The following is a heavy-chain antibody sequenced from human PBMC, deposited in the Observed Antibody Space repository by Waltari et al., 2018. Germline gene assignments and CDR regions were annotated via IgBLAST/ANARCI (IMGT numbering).Heavy chain of an antibody. V-gene: IGHV3-74*01. D-gene: IGHD5-12*01. CDR2: INSAGSTT. CDR3: ARDPERGDGYVLDF. CDR1: GFTFSSYG. J-gene: IGHJ4*02. Sequence: EVQLVESGGGLVQPGGSLRLSCAASGFTFSSYGMFWVRQAPGRGLVCCSHINSAGSTTTYADSVKGRFTISRDNAKNTLYLQMVSLRAEDTAVYYCARDPERGDGYVLDFWGQGTLVTVSS.